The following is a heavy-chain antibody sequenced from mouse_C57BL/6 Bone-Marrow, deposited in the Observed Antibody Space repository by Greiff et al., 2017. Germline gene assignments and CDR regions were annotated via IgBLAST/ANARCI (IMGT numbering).Heavy chain of an antibody. CDR2: IWSGGST. Sequence: VQGVESGPGLVQPSQSLSITCTVSGFSLTSYGVHWVRQSPGKGLEWLGVIWSGGSTDYNAAFISRLSISKDNSKSQVFSKMNSLQADNTAIDYCARTGMDYWGQGTSVTVSS. CDR3: ARTGMDY. V-gene: IGHV2-2*01. J-gene: IGHJ4*01. CDR1: GFSLTSYG.